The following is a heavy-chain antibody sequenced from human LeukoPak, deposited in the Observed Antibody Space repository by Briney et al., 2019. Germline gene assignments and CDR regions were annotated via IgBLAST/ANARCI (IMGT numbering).Heavy chain of an antibody. D-gene: IGHD3/OR15-3a*01. J-gene: IGHJ4*02. CDR3: ATSYDMGWLIGY. CDR2: IKQDGSEK. CDR1: GFTFGDTW. V-gene: IGHV3-7*03. Sequence: GGSLRLSCAASGFTFGDTWMNWVRQVPGQGLEWVANIKQDGSEKFYVTSVKGRFTISRDNGKSSLYLQMNSLRAEDTALYYCATSYDMGWLIGYWGQGTLVTVSS.